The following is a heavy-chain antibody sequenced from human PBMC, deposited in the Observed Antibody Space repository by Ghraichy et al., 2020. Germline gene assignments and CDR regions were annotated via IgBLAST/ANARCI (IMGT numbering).Heavy chain of an antibody. V-gene: IGHV3-23*01. CDR3: AKTFYGDYVFDAFDI. Sequence: GGSLRLACAASGFTFSSYAMRWVRQAPGEGLEWVAAISGSGGSTYYADSVKGRFTISRDNSNNTLYLQMDSLRAEDTAVYYCAKTFYGDYVFDAFDIWGQGTMVTVSS. CDR1: GFTFSSYA. J-gene: IGHJ3*02. CDR2: ISGSGGST. D-gene: IGHD3-16*01.